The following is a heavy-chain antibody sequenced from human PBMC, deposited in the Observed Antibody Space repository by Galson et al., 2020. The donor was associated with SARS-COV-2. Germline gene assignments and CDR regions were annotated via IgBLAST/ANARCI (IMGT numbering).Heavy chain of an antibody. CDR1: GDSISRGSNY. CDR3: ARWDIFSSGKGEDVDS. CDR2: IYPSGAS. V-gene: IGHV4-61*02. Sequence: SQTLSLTCIVSGDSISRGSNYWSWIRQPAGKGLEWIGRIYPSGASNYNPSLKSRVTISIDTSKNQFSLKLTSVTAADTGVYYCARWDIFSSGKGEDVDSWGRGALVTVAS. D-gene: IGHD3-22*01. J-gene: IGHJ4*02.